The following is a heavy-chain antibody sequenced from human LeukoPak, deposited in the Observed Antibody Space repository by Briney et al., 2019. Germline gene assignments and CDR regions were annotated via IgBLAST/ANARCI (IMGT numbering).Heavy chain of an antibody. CDR2: IGTASDT. CDR1: GFTFSSFD. V-gene: IGHV3-13*01. D-gene: IGHD1-1*01. Sequence: GGSLRLSCAASGFTFSSFDMHWVRHPTGQGLEWVSTIGTASDTYYPGSVEGRFTLSRDNAKNSLYLQMNSLTAGDTAVYYCVRGPPRGKYYYMDVWGKGTTVTVSS. CDR3: VRGPPRGKYYYMDV. J-gene: IGHJ6*03.